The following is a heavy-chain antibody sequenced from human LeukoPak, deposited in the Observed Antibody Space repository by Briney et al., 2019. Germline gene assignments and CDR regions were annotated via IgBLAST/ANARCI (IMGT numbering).Heavy chain of an antibody. D-gene: IGHD3-22*01. Sequence: SETLSLTCTVSGGSISSYYWSWVRQPPGKGLEWIGYIYYSGSTNYNPSLKSRVTISVDTSKNQFSLKLSSVTAADTAVYYCARVFPYDSSGYYFDYWGQGTLVTVSS. CDR3: ARVFPYDSSGYYFDY. J-gene: IGHJ4*02. V-gene: IGHV4-59*01. CDR1: GGSISSYY. CDR2: IYYSGST.